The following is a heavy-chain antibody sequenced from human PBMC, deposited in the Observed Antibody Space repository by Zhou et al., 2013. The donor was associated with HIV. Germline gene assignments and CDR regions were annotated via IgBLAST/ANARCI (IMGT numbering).Heavy chain of an antibody. V-gene: IGHV1-69*12. Sequence: QVQVVQSGAEVKKPGSSVKVSCKVSGGTFTRYAIHWVRQAPGQGLEWMGRTIPIFGPTNYAQKFQGRVTITADESTNTAYMELSSLKSEDTAVYYCGRRGSWGDRTTIIRGGVDVWGQGTTVSVSS. D-gene: IGHD3-10*01. CDR1: GGTFTRYA. CDR3: GRRGSWGDRTTIIRGGVDV. CDR2: TIPIFGPT. J-gene: IGHJ6*02.